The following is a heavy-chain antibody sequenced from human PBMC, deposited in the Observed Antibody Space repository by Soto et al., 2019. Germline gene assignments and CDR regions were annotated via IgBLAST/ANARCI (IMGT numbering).Heavy chain of an antibody. J-gene: IGHJ6*02. D-gene: IGHD4-4*01. Sequence: GGSMRHPCTASGLNFSSYSVNWINQAPGKGLKWFPYISISSSTIYYADSVKGRFTISRDNAKNSLYLQMNSLRDEDTAVYYCVRDLQWPGGYFYYGMDVWGQGTTVTVFS. CDR3: VRDLQWPGGYFYYGMDV. CDR1: GLNFSSYS. CDR2: ISISSSTI. V-gene: IGHV3-48*02.